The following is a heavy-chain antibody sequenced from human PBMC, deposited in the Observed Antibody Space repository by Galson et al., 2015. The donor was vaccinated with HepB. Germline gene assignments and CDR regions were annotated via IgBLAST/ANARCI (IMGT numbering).Heavy chain of an antibody. Sequence: QSGAEVKKPGESLKISCTGSGYSFTSYWIGWVRQMPGKGLEWMGIIYPGDSDTRYSPSFQGQVTISADKSISTAYLQWSILKASDTAMYYCARHAHIVATIYEAEFDYWGQGTLVTVSS. CDR1: GYSFTSYW. V-gene: IGHV5-51*01. D-gene: IGHD5-12*01. CDR3: ARHAHIVATIYEAEFDY. J-gene: IGHJ4*02. CDR2: IYPGDSDT.